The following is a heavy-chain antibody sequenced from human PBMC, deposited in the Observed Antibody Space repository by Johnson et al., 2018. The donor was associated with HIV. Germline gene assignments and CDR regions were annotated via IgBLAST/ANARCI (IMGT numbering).Heavy chain of an antibody. Sequence: QVQLVESGGGLVQPGRSLRLSCAASGFTFSSYGMHWVRQAPGKGLEWVAVIWYDGSNKYYADSVKGRFTISRDNSKNTLYLQMNSLRAEDTAVYYWAREGWIADRNDAFDIWGQGTMVTVSS. CDR2: IWYDGSNK. CDR3: AREGWIADRNDAFDI. CDR1: GFTFSSYG. J-gene: IGHJ3*02. D-gene: IGHD2-21*01. V-gene: IGHV3-33*01.